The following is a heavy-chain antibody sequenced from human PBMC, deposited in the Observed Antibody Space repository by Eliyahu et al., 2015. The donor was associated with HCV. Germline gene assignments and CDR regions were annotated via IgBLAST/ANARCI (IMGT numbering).Heavy chain of an antibody. CDR3: ASLVDGISY. CDR1: GYTFSGYY. V-gene: IGHV1-2*06. J-gene: IGHJ4*02. CDR2: LNPRSGGT. D-gene: IGHD3-16*01. Sequence: QVQLVQSGAXVXKPGAXXXVXCKAFGYTFSGYYMHWVRQAPGLGLEWMGRLNPRSGGTDYAQNFQGRVTMTRDTSISTAYMELKSLTSDDTAIYYCASLVDGISYWGQGTRVTVSS.